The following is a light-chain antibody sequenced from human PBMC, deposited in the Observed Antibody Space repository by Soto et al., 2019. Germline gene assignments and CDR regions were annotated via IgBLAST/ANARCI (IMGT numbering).Light chain of an antibody. V-gene: IGKV1-39*01. Sequence: DIPLTQSPSSESASVGDRATITCRSSKTVCTFLNWYQLKPGKVPNLLIYCASSLQSGVHSSFSGSGSGKEFTLTISGLLPEDFATYYCQQSFNKLLTFVGGTKVDLK. CDR3: QQSFNKLLT. CDR1: KTVCTF. J-gene: IGKJ4*01. CDR2: CAS.